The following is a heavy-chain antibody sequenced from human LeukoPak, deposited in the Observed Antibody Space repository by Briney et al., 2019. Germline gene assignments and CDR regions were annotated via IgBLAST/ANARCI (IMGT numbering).Heavy chain of an antibody. V-gene: IGHV3-48*01. CDR2: ISSSSSTI. D-gene: IGHD3-22*01. Sequence: GSLRLSCAASGFTFSSYSMNWVRQAPGKGLEWVSYISSSSSTIYYADSVKGRFTISRDNAKNSLYLQMNSLRAEDTAVYYCARDRHYYDSSGYYYPTASPFDYWGQGTLVTVSS. CDR1: GFTFSSYS. CDR3: ARDRHYYDSSGYYYPTASPFDY. J-gene: IGHJ4*02.